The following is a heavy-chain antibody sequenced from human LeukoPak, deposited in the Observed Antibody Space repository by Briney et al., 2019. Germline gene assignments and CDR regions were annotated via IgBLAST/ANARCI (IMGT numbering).Heavy chain of an antibody. Sequence: GGSLRHSCAASGFIFSSYSMNWVRQAPGKGLEWVSYISSSSSYIYYADSVKGRFTISRDNSKNTLYLQMNSLRGEDTAVYYCAKHKENYGDSCLDDYWGQGTLVTVSS. J-gene: IGHJ4*02. CDR2: ISSSSSYI. V-gene: IGHV3-21*04. CDR1: GFIFSSYS. D-gene: IGHD4-17*01. CDR3: AKHKENYGDSCLDDY.